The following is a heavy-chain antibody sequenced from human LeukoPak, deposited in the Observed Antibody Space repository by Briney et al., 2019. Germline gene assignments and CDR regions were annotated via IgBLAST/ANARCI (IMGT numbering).Heavy chain of an antibody. D-gene: IGHD6-13*01. Sequence: SPSETLSLTCTVSGGSISSGDYYWSWIRQPPGKGLEWIGYIYYSGSTYYNPSLKSRVTISVDTSKNQFSLKLSSVTAADTAVYYCARGYSSSWMVWFDPWGQGTLATVSS. CDR2: IYYSGST. V-gene: IGHV4-30-4*01. J-gene: IGHJ5*02. CDR3: ARGYSSSWMVWFDP. CDR1: GGSISSGDYY.